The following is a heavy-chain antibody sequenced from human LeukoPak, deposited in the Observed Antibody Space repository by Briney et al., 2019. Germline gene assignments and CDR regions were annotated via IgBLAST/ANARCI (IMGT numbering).Heavy chain of an antibody. CDR3: ARDGVAELMSALDY. Sequence: GGSLRLSCAASGFTFISYGMHWVRQAPGKGLEWVAFIRYDGSNKYYADSVKGRFTISRDNAKNSLYLQMNSLRAEDTAVYYCARDGVAELMSALDYWGQGILVTVSS. V-gene: IGHV3-30*02. CDR1: GFTFISYG. D-gene: IGHD1-26*01. CDR2: IRYDGSNK. J-gene: IGHJ4*02.